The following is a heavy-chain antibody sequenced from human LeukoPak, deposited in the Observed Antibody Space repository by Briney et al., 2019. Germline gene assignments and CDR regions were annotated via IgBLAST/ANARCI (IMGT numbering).Heavy chain of an antibody. V-gene: IGHV3-23*01. CDR3: AEGRPFDY. CDR2: ISDSGGST. CDR1: GFTFSSYA. J-gene: IGHJ4*02. Sequence: GGSLRLSCAASGFTFSSYAMNLVRQTPGKGLEWVSTISDSGGSTYYADSVKGRFTISRDNSKNALYLQMNSLRAEDTAVYYCAEGRPFDYWGQGTLVTVSS.